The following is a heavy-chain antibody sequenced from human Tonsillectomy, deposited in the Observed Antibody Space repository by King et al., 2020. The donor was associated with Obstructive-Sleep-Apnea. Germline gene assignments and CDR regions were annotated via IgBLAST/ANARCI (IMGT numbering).Heavy chain of an antibody. J-gene: IGHJ4*02. CDR2: IRIRTYGGTT. CDR1: GFTFGDYG. V-gene: IGHV3-49*03. Sequence: EVQLVESGGGLVQPGRSLRLSCTGSGFTFGDYGMSWFRQAPGKGLDWVGFIRIRTYGGTTEYAASVKGRFTISRDDSKSIAYLQMNSLKTEDTAMYYCARVLDDYVWGSYYYWGQGTLVTVSS. CDR3: ARVLDDYVWGSYYY. D-gene: IGHD3-16*01.